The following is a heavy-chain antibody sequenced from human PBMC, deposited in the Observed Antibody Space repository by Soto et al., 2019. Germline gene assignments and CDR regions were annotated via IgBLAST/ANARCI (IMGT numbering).Heavy chain of an antibody. CDR3: ARVGYYYDSSGYYYRY. V-gene: IGHV1-2*02. CDR2: INPHSGCT. D-gene: IGHD3-22*01. CDR1: GYTFTSYY. Sequence: AGKGCCNASGYTFTSYYMPWVRQAPGQGLEWMGWINPHSGCTNYAQKFKGRVTMTRDTSISKAYMELSRLRSDDTAVYYCARVGYYYDSSGYYYRYWGQGSLVTVSS. J-gene: IGHJ4*02.